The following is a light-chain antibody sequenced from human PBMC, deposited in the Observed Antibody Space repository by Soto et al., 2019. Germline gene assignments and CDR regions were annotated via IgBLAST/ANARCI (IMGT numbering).Light chain of an antibody. J-gene: IGKJ4*01. CDR2: AAP. V-gene: IGKV1-9*01. Sequence: DIQLTQSQSFLSASGGLRFTITCRASQGISSSLAWYQQSEGKAPKLLIYAAPTLQSGAPSRFSGSGYGTEFHLTISSLQAADCATYCCQQLKSYPLTFGGGTKVDIK. CDR1: QGISSS. CDR3: QQLKSYPLT.